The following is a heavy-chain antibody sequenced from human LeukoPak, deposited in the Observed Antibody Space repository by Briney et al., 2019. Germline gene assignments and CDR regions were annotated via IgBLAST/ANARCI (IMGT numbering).Heavy chain of an antibody. D-gene: IGHD6-19*01. J-gene: IGHJ6*02. V-gene: IGHV1-18*01. CDR1: GYTFTSYG. CDR2: ISAYNGNT. CDR3: AREQQWLSYYYYGMDV. Sequence: ASVKVSCKASGYTFTSYGISWVRQAPGQGLEWMGWISAYNGNTNYAQKLQGRVTMTTDTSTSTAYMELRSLRSDDTAVYYCAREQQWLSYYYYGMDVWGQGTTVTVSS.